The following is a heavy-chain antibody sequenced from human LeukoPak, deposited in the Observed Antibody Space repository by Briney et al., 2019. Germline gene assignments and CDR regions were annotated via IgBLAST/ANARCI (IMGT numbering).Heavy chain of an antibody. V-gene: IGHV1-8*03. CDR2: MSPNTGKA. D-gene: IGHD3-3*01. CDR3: ARTFVDFWSGYYRRDSLDP. J-gene: IGHJ5*02. Sequence: ASVKVSCKTSGYSFTNFDINWVRQATGQGLEWMGKMSPNTGKAGYAQKFQDRVTITSDTSINTVYMELSSLRSDDTAVYYCARTFVDFWSGYYRRDSLDPWGQGTLVTVSS. CDR1: GYSFTNFD.